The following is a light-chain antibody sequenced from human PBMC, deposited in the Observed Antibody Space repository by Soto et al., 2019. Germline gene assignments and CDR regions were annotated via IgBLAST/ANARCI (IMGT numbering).Light chain of an antibody. Sequence: DSVLTQSPATLSLSPGERATLSCRASQTVSGYLAWYQHKPGQAPRLLIYDVSNRATGIPARFSGSGSGTNFTLTITRVEPEDFAIYYCPPRSNWVFGQGTKLEVK. CDR2: DVS. CDR3: PPRSNWV. CDR1: QTVSGY. J-gene: IGKJ2*01. V-gene: IGKV3-11*01.